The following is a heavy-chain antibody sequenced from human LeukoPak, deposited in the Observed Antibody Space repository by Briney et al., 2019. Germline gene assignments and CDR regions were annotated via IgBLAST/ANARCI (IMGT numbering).Heavy chain of an antibody. D-gene: IGHD3-9*01. Sequence: GASVKVSCKASGYTFTSYYMHWVRQAPGQGLEWMGIINPSGGSASYAQKFQGRVTMTRDMSTSTVYMELSSLRSEDTAVYYCARADYDILTGYYNYYYYGMDVWGQGTTVTVSS. CDR3: ARADYDILTGYYNYYYYGMDV. V-gene: IGHV1-46*01. J-gene: IGHJ6*02. CDR1: GYTFTSYY. CDR2: INPSGGSA.